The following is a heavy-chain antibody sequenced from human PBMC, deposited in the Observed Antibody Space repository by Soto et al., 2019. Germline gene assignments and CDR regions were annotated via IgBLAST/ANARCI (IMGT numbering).Heavy chain of an antibody. J-gene: IGHJ5*02. CDR1: GFTFSSYW. V-gene: IGHV3-7*05. CDR2: KKQEGSEK. CDR3: VRALQS. Sequence: PGRNVRLSCAASGFTFSSYWMNWVRQAPGKGLEWVANKKQEGSEKYYVDSVKGRFTISADNAKNSVYLQMNSLRAEDTAVYYCVRALQSWGQGTLVTVSS. D-gene: IGHD4-4*01.